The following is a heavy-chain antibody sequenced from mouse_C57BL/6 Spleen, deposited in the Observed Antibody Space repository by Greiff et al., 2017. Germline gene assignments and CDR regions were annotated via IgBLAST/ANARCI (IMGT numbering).Heavy chain of an antibody. J-gene: IGHJ4*01. Sequence: DVMLVESGGDLVKPGGSLKLSCAASGFTFSSYGMSWVRQTPDKRLAWVATISSGGSYTYYPDSVKGRFTISRDNAKNTLYLQMSSLKSEDTAMYDCARWVGTQSHYYAMDYWGQGTSVTVSS. CDR3: ARWVGTQSHYYAMDY. CDR2: ISSGGSYT. D-gene: IGHD6-2*01. CDR1: GFTFSSYG. V-gene: IGHV5-6*02.